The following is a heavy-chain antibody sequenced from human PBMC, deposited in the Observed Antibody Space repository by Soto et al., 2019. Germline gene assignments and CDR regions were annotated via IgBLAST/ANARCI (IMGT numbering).Heavy chain of an antibody. CDR1: GFTFNAYA. CDR3: AREDSRPWCSSGDSAYYGMDG. J-gene: IGHJ6*02. D-gene: IGHD6-19*01. V-gene: IGHV3-9*01. CDR2: ISWNSGSI. Sequence: EVQLVESGGGLVQPGRSLRLSCAASGFTFNAYAMYWVRQVPGKGLEWVSGISWNSGSIGYAASVKGRFTISRDNAKNSLYLQTNSLRAEDTALYYCAREDSRPWCSSGDSAYYGMDGWAKGTRSPSP.